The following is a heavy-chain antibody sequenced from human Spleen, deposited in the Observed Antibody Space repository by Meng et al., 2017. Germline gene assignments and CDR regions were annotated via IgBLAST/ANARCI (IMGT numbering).Heavy chain of an antibody. D-gene: IGHD5-18*01. V-gene: IGHV3-15*01. CDR1: GFTFSNAW. J-gene: IGHJ4*02. CDR2: IRSKADGETS. CDR3: AWDDRAKFDY. Sequence: GESLKISCVGSGFTFSNAWMSWARQAPGKGLEWVGRIRSKADGETSDYSTPVNGRFAISRDDSKNTLYLEMNSLKVEDTAVYYCAWDDRAKFDYWGQGTLVTVSS.